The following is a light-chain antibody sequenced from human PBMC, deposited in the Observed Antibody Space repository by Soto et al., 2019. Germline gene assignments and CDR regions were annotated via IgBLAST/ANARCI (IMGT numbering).Light chain of an antibody. Sequence: QSVLTQPPSASGTPGQRVTISCSGSSSNIGSNPVHWYQQVPGTAPKLLIHNNNQRPSGVPARFSGSKSGTSASLAISGLQCEDEADYYCAAWDDSLNGVLFGGGTKVTVL. CDR2: NNN. CDR1: SSNIGSNP. V-gene: IGLV1-44*01. CDR3: AAWDDSLNGVL. J-gene: IGLJ2*01.